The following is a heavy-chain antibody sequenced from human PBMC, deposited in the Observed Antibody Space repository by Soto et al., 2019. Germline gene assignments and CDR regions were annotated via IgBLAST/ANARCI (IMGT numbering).Heavy chain of an antibody. V-gene: IGHV6-1*01. CDR2: TYYRSKWYN. Sequence: PSQTLSLTCAISGDSVSSNSAAWNWIRHSPSRGLEWLGRTYYRSKWYNDYAVSVKSRITINPDTSKNQFSLQLNSVTPEDTAVYYCARDITIFGVATPLYYYYGMDVWGQGTTVTVSS. D-gene: IGHD3-3*01. J-gene: IGHJ6*02. CDR3: ARDITIFGVATPLYYYYGMDV. CDR1: GDSVSSNSAA.